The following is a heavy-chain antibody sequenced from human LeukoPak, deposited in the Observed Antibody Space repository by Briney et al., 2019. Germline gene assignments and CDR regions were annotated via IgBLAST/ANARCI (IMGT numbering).Heavy chain of an antibody. J-gene: IGHJ4*02. CDR3: ARAPWEGADQAAYSSSWYVDY. CDR2: IYYSGST. D-gene: IGHD6-13*01. CDR1: GGSISSGGYY. V-gene: IGHV4-31*03. Sequence: SETLSLTCTVSGGSISSGGYYWSWIRQHPGKGLEWIGYIYYSGSTYYNPSLKSRVTISVDTSKNQFSLKLSSVTAADTAVYYCARAPWEGADQAAYSSSWYVDYWGQGTLVTVSS.